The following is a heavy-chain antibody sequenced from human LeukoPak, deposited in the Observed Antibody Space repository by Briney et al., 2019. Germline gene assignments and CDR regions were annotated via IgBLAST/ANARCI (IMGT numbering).Heavy chain of an antibody. V-gene: IGHV3-7*01. D-gene: IGHD1-26*01. CDR1: GFTFGNYW. Sequence: GGSLRLSCASTGFTFGNYWMSWFRPAPVMGLQWVANIKYDGRETQYVDSVKGRFTISRDNAKNSLFLQMNSLRAEDTAVYYCARYLNSGPEDFWGQGNLVTVSS. CDR3: ARYLNSGPEDF. J-gene: IGHJ4*02. CDR2: IKYDGRET.